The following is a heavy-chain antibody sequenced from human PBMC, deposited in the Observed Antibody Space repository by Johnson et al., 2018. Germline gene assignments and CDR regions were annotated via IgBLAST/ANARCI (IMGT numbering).Heavy chain of an antibody. CDR3: VRDSTYTSYMDV. J-gene: IGHJ6*03. Sequence: QVQLVESGGGVVQPGRSLRLSCAASGFTFSNYGMHWVRQAPGKGLEWVAATSYDETNKYYADAVRGRFTISRDNSKNTLNLQVNSLRAEETAVYYCVRDSTYTSYMDVWGKGTTVTVAS. CDR2: TSYDETNK. V-gene: IGHV3-30*03. D-gene: IGHD1-1*01. CDR1: GFTFSNYG.